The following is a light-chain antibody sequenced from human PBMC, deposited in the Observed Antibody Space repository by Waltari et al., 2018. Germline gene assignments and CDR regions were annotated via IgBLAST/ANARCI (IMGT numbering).Light chain of an antibody. CDR3: SSYADRNTYI. CDR1: SSDIGSYNY. V-gene: IGLV2-11*01. J-gene: IGLJ1*01. Sequence: QAVLTQTPSVSGSPGQSVTISCTGTSSDIGSYNYVSWYHQSPGKAPKLMIYDVSKRPSGVSDRFSGSKSCNTASLTISGLQAEDEADYFCSSYADRNTYIFGTGTRVTVL. CDR2: DVS.